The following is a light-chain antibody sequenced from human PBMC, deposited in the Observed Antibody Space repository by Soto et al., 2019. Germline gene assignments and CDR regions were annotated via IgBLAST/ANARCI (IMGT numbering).Light chain of an antibody. CDR3: QSYDSSLSGYV. Sequence: QSVLTQPPSVSGAPGQRVTISCTGSSSNIGAGYDVHWCQQLPGTAPKLLIYGNSNRPSEVPDRFSGSKSGTSASLAITGLQAEDEADYYCQSYDSSLSGYVFGTGTKVTVL. CDR1: SSNIGAGYD. V-gene: IGLV1-40*01. J-gene: IGLJ1*01. CDR2: GNS.